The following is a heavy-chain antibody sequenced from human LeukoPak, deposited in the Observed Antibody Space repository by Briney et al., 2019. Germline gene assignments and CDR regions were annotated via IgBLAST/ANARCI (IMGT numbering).Heavy chain of an antibody. Sequence: PGGSLRLSCAASGFTFSSNGMSWVRQAPGKGLEWVSAITGSGGSTYYADSVKGRFTISRDNSKNTLYLQMNSLRAEDTAVYYCAKGGCTNGVCYNDYWGQGTLVTVSS. J-gene: IGHJ4*02. CDR2: ITGSGGST. CDR3: AKGGCTNGVCYNDY. CDR1: GFTFSSNG. V-gene: IGHV3-23*01. D-gene: IGHD2-8*01.